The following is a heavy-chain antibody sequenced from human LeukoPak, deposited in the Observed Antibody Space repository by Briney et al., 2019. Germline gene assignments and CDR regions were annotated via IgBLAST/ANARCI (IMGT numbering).Heavy chain of an antibody. Sequence: GGSLRLSCATSGFTVSTNYMSWVRQAPGEGLEWVSVIYSGGSTYYATSVKGRFSVSRDNTKNTFHLQMNSLRAEDTAIYYCAKLQTAVVPAATLGFDSWGQGTLVTVSS. D-gene: IGHD2-2*01. CDR1: GFTVSTNY. CDR3: AKLQTAVVPAATLGFDS. V-gene: IGHV3-53*01. CDR2: IYSGGST. J-gene: IGHJ4*02.